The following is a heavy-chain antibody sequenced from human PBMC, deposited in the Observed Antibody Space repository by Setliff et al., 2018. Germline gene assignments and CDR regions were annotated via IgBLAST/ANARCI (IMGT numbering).Heavy chain of an antibody. Sequence: PSETLSLTCTVSGGSISSSRYFWGWIRQPPGKGLEWIGSMYYSGGTYYNPSLKSRVTVSVDTSKNQFSLKLSSVTAADTAVYYCARQPAPQWPPHYFDYWGQGTLVTVSS. CDR3: ARQPAPQWPPHYFDY. V-gene: IGHV4-39*01. CDR1: GGSISSSRYF. D-gene: IGHD6-19*01. CDR2: MYYSGGT. J-gene: IGHJ4*02.